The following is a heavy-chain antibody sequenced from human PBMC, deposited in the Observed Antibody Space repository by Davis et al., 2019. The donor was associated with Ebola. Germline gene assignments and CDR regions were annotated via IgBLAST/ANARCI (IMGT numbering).Heavy chain of an antibody. Sequence: GESLKISCAASGFTFSSYAMSWVRQAPGKGLEWVSAISGSGGSAYYADSVKGRFTISRDNSKNTLYPQMSSLRAEDTAVYYCARDEHIVVVTANFDYWGQGTLVTVSS. V-gene: IGHV3-23*01. CDR1: GFTFSSYA. CDR2: ISGSGGSA. J-gene: IGHJ4*02. CDR3: ARDEHIVVVTANFDY. D-gene: IGHD2-21*02.